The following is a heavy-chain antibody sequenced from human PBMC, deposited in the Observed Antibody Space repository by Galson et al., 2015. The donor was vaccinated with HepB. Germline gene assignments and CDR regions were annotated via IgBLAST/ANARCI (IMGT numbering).Heavy chain of an antibody. V-gene: IGHV1-69*13. D-gene: IGHD2-2*01. CDR3: ATGQRGIVVVPAAKGNYYYYMDV. CDR1: GGTFSSYA. CDR2: IIPTFGTA. Sequence: SVKVSCKASGGTFSSYALSWVRQPPGQGLEWMGGIIPTFGTANYAQKFPGRVTITADESTSTAYMELSSLRSEDTAVYYCATGQRGIVVVPAAKGNYYYYMDVWGKETTVTVSS. J-gene: IGHJ6*03.